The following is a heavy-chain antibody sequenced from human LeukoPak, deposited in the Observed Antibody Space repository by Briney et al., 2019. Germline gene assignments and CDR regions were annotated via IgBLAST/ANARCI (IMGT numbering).Heavy chain of an antibody. CDR1: GFTFSSYA. D-gene: IGHD4-17*01. J-gene: IGHJ3*02. CDR2: ISGGGTYK. CDR3: ARPTTVTTISADAFDI. Sequence: PGGSLRLSCAASGFTFSSYAMSWVRQAPGKGLEWVSSISGGGTYKYYADSVKGRFTISRDNAQNSLYLQMNSLRAEDSSVYYCARPTTVTTISADAFDIWGQGTMVTVSS. V-gene: IGHV3-21*01.